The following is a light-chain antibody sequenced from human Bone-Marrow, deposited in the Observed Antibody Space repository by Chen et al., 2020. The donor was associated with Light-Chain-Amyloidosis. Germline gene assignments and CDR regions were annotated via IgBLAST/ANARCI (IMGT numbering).Light chain of an antibody. CDR2: DYS. CDR3: QVWDRSSDRPV. CDR1: NIGSTS. V-gene: IGLV3-21*02. Sequence: SYVLTQPSSVSVAPGQTATIACGGDNIGSTSVHWYQQTPGPAPLLVVYDYSDRPSGLPERLYASNSGNAATLTISSVEAGDEADYYCQVWDRSSDRPVFGGGTKLTVL. J-gene: IGLJ3*02.